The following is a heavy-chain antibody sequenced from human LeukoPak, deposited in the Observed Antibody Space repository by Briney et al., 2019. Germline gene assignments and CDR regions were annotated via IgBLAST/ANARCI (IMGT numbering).Heavy chain of an antibody. CDR1: GFTVSNNY. Sequence: PGGSLRLSCEVSGFTVSNNYLNWVRQATGKGLEWVSVTHSDGTTHYADSVKGRFTISRDNSKNTLYLKMSSLRDEDTAVYYCARPSSLDGSGRYYIDYWGQGTLVTVSS. CDR2: THSDGTT. D-gene: IGHD3-10*01. V-gene: IGHV3-66*01. CDR3: ARPSSLDGSGRYYIDY. J-gene: IGHJ4*02.